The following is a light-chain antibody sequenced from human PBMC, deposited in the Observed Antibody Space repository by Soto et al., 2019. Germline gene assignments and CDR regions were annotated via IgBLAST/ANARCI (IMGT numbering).Light chain of an antibody. J-gene: IGKJ1*01. CDR3: QQYSSWLWT. V-gene: IGKV2-28*01. CDR1: QSLLHSNGYNY. CDR2: GAS. Sequence: EIVMTQSPLSLSVTPGEPASISCRASQSLLHSNGYNYLDWYVQKPGQAPRLLIYGASNRATGVPARISGSVSGTEFTLTIASLQSEDFAVYYCQQYSSWLWTFGQGTKVDI.